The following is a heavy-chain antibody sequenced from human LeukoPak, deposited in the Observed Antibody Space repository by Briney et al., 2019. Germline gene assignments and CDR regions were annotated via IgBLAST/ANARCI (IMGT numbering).Heavy chain of an antibody. D-gene: IGHD7-27*01. J-gene: IGHJ4*02. V-gene: IGHV4-30-2*03. CDR3: ARPYKNWGFVY. Sequence: SETLSLTCAVSGGSISSGGYSWSWIRQPPGKGLEWIGYIYHSGSTYYNPSLKSRVTISVDTSKNQLSLKLNSVTAADTALYYCARPYKNWGFVYWGQGTLVTVSS. CDR1: GGSISSGGYS. CDR2: IYHSGST.